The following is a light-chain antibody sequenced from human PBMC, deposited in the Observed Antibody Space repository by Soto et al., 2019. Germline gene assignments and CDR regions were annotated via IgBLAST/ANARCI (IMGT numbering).Light chain of an antibody. CDR2: GAS. J-gene: IGKJ1*01. V-gene: IGKV3-20*01. CDR3: QLYGRT. Sequence: ENVLTQYPGTLSLSPGERATLSCRASQSVSNNYLAWYQQKPGQAPRLLIYGASNRAAGIPDRCSGSGSGTDFTLTINRLEPEDFVMYFCQLYGRTFGQGTKVDIK. CDR1: QSVSNNY.